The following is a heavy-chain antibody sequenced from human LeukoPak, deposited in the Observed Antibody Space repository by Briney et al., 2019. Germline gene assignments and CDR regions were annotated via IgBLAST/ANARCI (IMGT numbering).Heavy chain of an antibody. CDR3: ARLHDGDYRRLGVNWFDP. V-gene: IGHV4-59*01. J-gene: IGHJ5*02. CDR2: IYYSGST. CDR1: GGSISSYY. D-gene: IGHD4-17*01. Sequence: PSETLSLTCTVSGGSISSYYWSWLRQPPGKGLEWIGYIYYSGSTNYNPSLKSRVTISVDTSKNQFSLKLSSVTAADTAVYYCARLHDGDYRRLGVNWFDPWGQGTLVTVSS.